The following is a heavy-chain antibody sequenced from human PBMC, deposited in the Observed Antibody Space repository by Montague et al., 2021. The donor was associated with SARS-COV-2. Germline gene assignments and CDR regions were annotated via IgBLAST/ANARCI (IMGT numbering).Heavy chain of an antibody. CDR1: GGSISSGGYY. Sequence: TLSLTCTVSGGSISSGGYYWSWIRQHPGKGLAWIGYIYYSGSTYYNPSLKSRVTISVDTSKNQFSLKLSSVTAADTAVYYCARGVTIFGVVDTIDYWGRGTLVTVSS. V-gene: IGHV4-31*03. D-gene: IGHD3-3*01. CDR2: IYYSGST. J-gene: IGHJ4*02. CDR3: ARGVTIFGVVDTIDY.